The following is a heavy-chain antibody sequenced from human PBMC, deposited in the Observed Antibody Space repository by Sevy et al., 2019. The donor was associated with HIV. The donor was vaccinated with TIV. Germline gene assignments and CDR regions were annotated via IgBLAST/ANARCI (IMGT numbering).Heavy chain of an antibody. D-gene: IGHD3-16*02. CDR2: ISGDTRTI. CDR3: ARSVWGTFRYDDW. V-gene: IGHV3-48*02. J-gene: IGHJ4*02. CDR1: GFTFSNSD. Sequence: GESLKISCSASGFTFSNSDMNWVRQAPGKGLEWISYISGDTRTIYYADSVKGRFTISRDNAKNSLFLHMSSLRDDDTAVYYCARSVWGTFRYDDWWGQGTLVTVSS.